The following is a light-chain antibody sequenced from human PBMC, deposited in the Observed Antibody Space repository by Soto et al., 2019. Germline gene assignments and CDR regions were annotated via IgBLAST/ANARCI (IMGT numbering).Light chain of an antibody. Sequence: QSALTQPASVSGSPGQSITISCTGTNSDVGAYNYVSWYQQHPGKAPKLMIFDVSNRPSGVSNRFSGSKSGNTASLTISGLQAEDEADYYCSSYTTSSTLYVFGTGTKVTVL. J-gene: IGLJ1*01. CDR1: NSDVGAYNY. CDR2: DVS. V-gene: IGLV2-14*01. CDR3: SSYTTSSTLYV.